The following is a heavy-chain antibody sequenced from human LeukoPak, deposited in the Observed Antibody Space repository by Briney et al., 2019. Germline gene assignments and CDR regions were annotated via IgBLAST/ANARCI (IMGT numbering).Heavy chain of an antibody. D-gene: IGHD2-15*01. CDR1: GFTFSSYA. CDR3: AKGLSFCSGGSCYASGGIDY. Sequence: PGRSLRLSCAASGFTFSSYAMHWVRQAPDKGLDWVAAISYDGNKKYYPDSVKDRFTISRDNSKNTLYLQMNSLRADDTAVYYCAKGLSFCSGGSCYASGGIDYWGQGTLVTVSS. V-gene: IGHV3-30*18. J-gene: IGHJ4*02. CDR2: ISYDGNKK.